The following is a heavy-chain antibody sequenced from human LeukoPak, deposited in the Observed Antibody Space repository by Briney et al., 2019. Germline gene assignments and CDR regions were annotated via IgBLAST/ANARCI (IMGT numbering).Heavy chain of an antibody. J-gene: IGHJ5*02. V-gene: IGHV3-21*01. Sequence: GGSLRLSCAASGFTVSSNYMSWVRQAPGKGLEWVSSISSSSSYIYYADSVKGRFTISRDNAKNSLYLQMNSLRAEDTAVYYCARNYDSSGYYSGFDPWGQGTLVTVSS. D-gene: IGHD3-22*01. CDR3: ARNYDSSGYYSGFDP. CDR1: GFTVSSNY. CDR2: ISSSSSYI.